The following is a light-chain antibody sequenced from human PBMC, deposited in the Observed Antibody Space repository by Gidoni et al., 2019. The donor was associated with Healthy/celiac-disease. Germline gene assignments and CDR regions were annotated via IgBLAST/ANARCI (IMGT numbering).Light chain of an antibody. V-gene: IGKV1-27*01. CDR3: QQYTSAPST. J-gene: IGKJ2*01. CDR1: QGISNY. Sequence: DLQMTQSPSSLSASVGDRVTITCRARQGISNYLAWYQQKPGKVPKLLIYAASTLQSGVPSRFIGSGAATAVTLTISSLQPEDVATYYCQQYTSAPSTFGQGTKLEIK. CDR2: AAS.